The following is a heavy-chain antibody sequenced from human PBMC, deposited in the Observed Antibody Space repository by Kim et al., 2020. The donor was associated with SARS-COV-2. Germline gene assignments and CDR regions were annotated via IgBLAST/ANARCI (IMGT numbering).Heavy chain of an antibody. CDR1: GFTFSSYA. J-gene: IGHJ4*02. CDR2: ISDAGST. V-gene: IGHV3-23*01. D-gene: IGHD2-21*02. CDR3: SENRPDTAIDHFDS. Sequence: GGSLRLSCAASGFTFSSYAMNWVRQAPGKGLEWVSAISDAGSTYYEDSVMGRCTISSGNSKNTLYLQMNNLRAEDTAAYYCSENRPDTAIDHFDSWCRGT.